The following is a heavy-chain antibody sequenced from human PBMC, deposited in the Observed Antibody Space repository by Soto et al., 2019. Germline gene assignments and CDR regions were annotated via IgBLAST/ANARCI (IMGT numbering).Heavy chain of an antibody. D-gene: IGHD2-2*01. J-gene: IGHJ4*02. CDR3: ARIDIVVVPAATHFDY. V-gene: IGHV4-30-4*01. CDR1: GGSISSGDYY. Sequence: PSETLSLTCTVSGGSISSGDYYWSWIPQPPGKGLEWIGYIYYSGSTYYNPSLKSRVTISVHTSKNQFSLKLSSVTAADTAVYYCARIDIVVVPAATHFDYWGQGTLVTVSS. CDR2: IYYSGST.